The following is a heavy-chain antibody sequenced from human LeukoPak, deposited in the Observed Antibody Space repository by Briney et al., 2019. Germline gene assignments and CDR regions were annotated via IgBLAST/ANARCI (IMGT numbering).Heavy chain of an antibody. CDR2: INHSGST. CDR1: GGSFSGYY. V-gene: IGHV4-34*01. D-gene: IGHD3-22*01. Sequence: SETLSLTCAVYGGSFSGYYWSWIRQPPGKGLEWIGEINHSGSTNYNPSLKSRVTISVDTSKNQFSLKLSSVTAADTAVYYCARGRGRSGYYFPFDYWGQGTLVTVPS. CDR3: ARGRGRSGYYFPFDY. J-gene: IGHJ4*02.